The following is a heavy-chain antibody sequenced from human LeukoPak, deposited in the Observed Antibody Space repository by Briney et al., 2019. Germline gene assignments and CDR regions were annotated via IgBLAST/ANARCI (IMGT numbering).Heavy chain of an antibody. Sequence: PGGSLRLSCAASGFTFSSYAMSWVRQAPGKGLEWVSAISGSGGSTYYADSVKGRFTISRDNSKNTLYLQMNSLRAEDTAVYHCAKDQRYGDYGMDVWGQGTTVTVSS. CDR1: GFTFSSYA. D-gene: IGHD4-17*01. CDR2: ISGSGGST. J-gene: IGHJ6*02. CDR3: AKDQRYGDYGMDV. V-gene: IGHV3-23*01.